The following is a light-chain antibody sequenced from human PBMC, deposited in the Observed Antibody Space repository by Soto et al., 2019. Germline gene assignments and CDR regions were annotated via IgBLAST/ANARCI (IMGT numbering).Light chain of an antibody. CDR1: QSLSSSY. V-gene: IGKV3-20*01. Sequence: EIVLTQSPGTLSLSPGERATLSCRASQSLSSSYSAWYQQKPGQTPRLLIYGTSSRATGIPDRFSGSGSGTDFTLTISRLEPEDFAVYYCQQYGSSPITFGQGTRLEIK. CDR3: QQYGSSPIT. J-gene: IGKJ5*01. CDR2: GTS.